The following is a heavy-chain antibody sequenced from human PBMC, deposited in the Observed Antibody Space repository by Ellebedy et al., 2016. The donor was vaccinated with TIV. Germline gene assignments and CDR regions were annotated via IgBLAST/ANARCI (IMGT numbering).Heavy chain of an antibody. CDR3: ARHDSLPRPLDY. D-gene: IGHD3-22*01. Sequence: MPSETLSLTCTVSGDSISSRSYYLGWIRQPPGKGPEWIGSIYYSGSTYYSPSLKSRVTISVDTSKNQFSLKLYSVTAADTAVYYCARHDSLPRPLDYWGQGTLVTVSS. CDR1: GDSISSRSYY. J-gene: IGHJ4*02. CDR2: IYYSGST. V-gene: IGHV4-39*01.